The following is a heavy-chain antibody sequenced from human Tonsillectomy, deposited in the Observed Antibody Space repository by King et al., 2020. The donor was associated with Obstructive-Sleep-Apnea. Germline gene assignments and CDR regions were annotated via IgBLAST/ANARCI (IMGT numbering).Heavy chain of an antibody. Sequence: VQLVESGGGLVQPGGSLRRSCAASGFTCGSYCITWVRQAPGRGVEWVANIRQEESQKNYVDFVRGRFTISRDNANNSLYLRMNSLRADDTAVYYCARDRSYETTGYYYDVFDMWGQGTMVTVSS. CDR2: IRQEESQK. CDR1: GFTCGSYC. CDR3: ARDRSYETTGYYYDVFDM. V-gene: IGHV3-7*03. J-gene: IGHJ3*02. D-gene: IGHD3-22*01.